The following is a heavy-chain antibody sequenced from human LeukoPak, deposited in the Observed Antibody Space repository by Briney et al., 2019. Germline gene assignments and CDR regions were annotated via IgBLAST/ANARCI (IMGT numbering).Heavy chain of an antibody. Sequence: ASVKVSCKASGYTFTGYYMHWVRQAPGQGLEWMGWINPNSGGTNYAQKFQGRVTMTTDTSTSTAYMELRSLRSDDTAVYYCARGLMSGVSYYYYYYMDVWGKGTTVTISS. J-gene: IGHJ6*03. CDR3: ARGLMSGVSYYYYYYMDV. D-gene: IGHD3-10*01. CDR2: INPNSGGT. CDR1: GYTFTGYY. V-gene: IGHV1-2*02.